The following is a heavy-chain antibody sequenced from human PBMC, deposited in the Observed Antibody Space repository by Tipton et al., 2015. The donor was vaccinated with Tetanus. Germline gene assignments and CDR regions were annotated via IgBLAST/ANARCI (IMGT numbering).Heavy chain of an antibody. CDR2: SWYDGTDK. CDR3: AREADCSGGSCFSGAFDP. V-gene: IGHV3-33*01. D-gene: IGHD2-15*01. J-gene: IGHJ5*02. CDR1: GFIFSSYG. Sequence: SLRLSCAASGFIFSSYGIHWVRQAPGKGLEWLAVSWYDGTDKYYADSVKGRFTIFRDNSKNTLYLQMNSLRAGDTALYYCAREADCSGGSCFSGAFDPWGQGTQVTVSS.